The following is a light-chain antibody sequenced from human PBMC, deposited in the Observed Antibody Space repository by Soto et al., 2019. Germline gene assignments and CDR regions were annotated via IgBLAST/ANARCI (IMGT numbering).Light chain of an antibody. CDR2: KAS. CDR3: QQYNSYPWT. CDR1: QSISSW. J-gene: IGKJ1*01. Sequence: DIQMTQSPSTLSASVGDRVTITCRASQSISSWLAWYQQKPGKAPKVLIYKASSLESGVPSRFSGSGSGTEFTLTISSLQPDHFATYYCQQYNSYPWTFGQGTKVEIK. V-gene: IGKV1-5*03.